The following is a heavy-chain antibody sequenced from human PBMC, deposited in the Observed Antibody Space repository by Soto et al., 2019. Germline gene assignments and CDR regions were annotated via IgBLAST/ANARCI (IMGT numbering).Heavy chain of an antibody. CDR2: INPNSGGT. J-gene: IGHJ4*02. CDR3: ARGNGIAAAGTRVGFDY. V-gene: IGHV1-2*04. CDR1: GYTFTGYY. D-gene: IGHD6-13*01. Sequence: QVQLVQSGAEVKKPGASVKVSCKASGYTFTGYYMNWVRQAPGQGLEWLGWINPNSGGTNYAQKFQGWVTMTRDTYISTAYMERSRLRSDVTAVYYCARGNGIAAAGTRVGFDYWGQGTLVTVSS.